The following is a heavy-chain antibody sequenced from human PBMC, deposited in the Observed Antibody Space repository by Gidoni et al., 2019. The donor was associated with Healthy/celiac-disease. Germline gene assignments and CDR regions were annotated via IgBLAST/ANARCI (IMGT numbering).Heavy chain of an antibody. CDR2: ISGSGGST. Sequence: EVQLLASGGGLVQPGGSLRLPCAASEFPFSSYSMSWVRQAPGKGLEWGSAISGSGGSTYYADSVKGRFTISRDNSKNTLYLQMNSLRAEDTAVYYCAKDAYLRSGVDYWGQGTLVTVSS. CDR1: EFPFSSYS. J-gene: IGHJ4*02. D-gene: IGHD1-26*01. V-gene: IGHV3-23*01. CDR3: AKDAYLRSGVDY.